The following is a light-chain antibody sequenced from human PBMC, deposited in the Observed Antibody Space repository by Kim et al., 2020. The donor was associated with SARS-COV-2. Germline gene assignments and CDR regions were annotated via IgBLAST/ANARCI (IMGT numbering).Light chain of an antibody. V-gene: IGLV3-1*01. CDR2: QNN. CDR3: QAWDSSTAV. Sequence: SYELTQPPSVSASPVQTASITCSGDKLGDKYACWYQQKPGQSPVMVIYQNNKRPSWIPERFSGSTSGNAATLTISGTQAVDEADYYCQAWDSSTAVFGGG. J-gene: IGLJ2*01. CDR1: KLGDKY.